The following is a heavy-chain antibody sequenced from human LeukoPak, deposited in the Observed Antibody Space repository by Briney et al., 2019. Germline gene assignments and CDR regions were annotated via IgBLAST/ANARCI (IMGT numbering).Heavy chain of an antibody. CDR1: GYTFTTYY. V-gene: IGHV1-46*01. D-gene: IGHD6-13*01. CDR3: ARDQYIGSSRYFYFAH. CDR2: IDPSSGTS. Sequence: ASVTVSCTASGYTFTTYYIHWVRQAPGQRLEWVGLIDPSSGTSTYAQRFQGSLTVTRDTSTTTVYMELSSLRSEDTAVYYCARDQYIGSSRYFYFAHWGQGTPVTV. J-gene: IGHJ4*02.